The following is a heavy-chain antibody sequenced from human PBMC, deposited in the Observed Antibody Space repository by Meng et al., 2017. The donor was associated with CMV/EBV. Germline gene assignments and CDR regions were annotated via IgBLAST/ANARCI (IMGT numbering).Heavy chain of an antibody. D-gene: IGHD3-22*01. J-gene: IGHJ4*02. Sequence: SGGSISRGNWWSWVRPPPGRGLEWIGEIYHSGSTNYNPSLKSRVTISVDKSKNQFSLKLSSVTAADTAVYYCARVSEGSSGYYFDYWGQGTLVTVSS. CDR3: ARVSEGSSGYYFDY. V-gene: IGHV4-4*02. CDR1: GGSISRGNW. CDR2: IYHSGST.